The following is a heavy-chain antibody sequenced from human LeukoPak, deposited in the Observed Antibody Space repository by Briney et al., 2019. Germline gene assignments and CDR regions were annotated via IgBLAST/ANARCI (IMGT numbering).Heavy chain of an antibody. Sequence: SETLSLTCTVSGGSISSGDYYWSWIRRPPRKGLEWIGYIYYSGSTYYNPSLKSRVTISVDTSKNQFSLKLSSVTAADTAVYYCARSTGYSSGWANDYWGQGTLVTVSS. V-gene: IGHV4-30-4*01. CDR1: GGSISSGDYY. CDR2: IYYSGST. J-gene: IGHJ4*02. CDR3: ARSTGYSSGWANDY. D-gene: IGHD6-19*01.